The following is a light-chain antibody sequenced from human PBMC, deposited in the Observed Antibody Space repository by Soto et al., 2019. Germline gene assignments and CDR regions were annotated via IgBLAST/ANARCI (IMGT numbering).Light chain of an antibody. CDR1: QSISSY. Sequence: DLQMTQSPSSLSASVGDRVTITCRASQSISSYFNWYQQKPGKAPKLLIYGESSLQSGVPSRFSGSGYGTDFTLTIRSLQHEDFATYFCQPRYTTPRTFGQGTKVEVK. CDR2: GES. CDR3: QPRYTTPRT. V-gene: IGKV1-39*01. J-gene: IGKJ1*01.